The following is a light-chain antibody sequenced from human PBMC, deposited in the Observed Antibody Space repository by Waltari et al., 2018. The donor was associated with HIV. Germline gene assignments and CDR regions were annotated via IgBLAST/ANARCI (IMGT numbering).Light chain of an antibody. CDR1: RSDVGGYNY. CDR2: EVT. CDR3: NSYAGSNNPYV. Sequence: QSALTQPPSASGSPGQSVTISCPGTRSDVGGYNYVSWYQQYPGKAPKLMIYEVTKRPSGVPDRFSGSKSGNTASLTVSGLQAEDEADYYCNSYAGSNNPYVFGTGTKVTVL. J-gene: IGLJ1*01. V-gene: IGLV2-8*01.